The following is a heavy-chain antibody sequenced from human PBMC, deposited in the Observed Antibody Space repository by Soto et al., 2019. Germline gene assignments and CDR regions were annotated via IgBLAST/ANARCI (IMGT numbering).Heavy chain of an antibody. CDR2: INQDGSEK. CDR1: GFTFTSYW. J-gene: IGHJ4*02. CDR3: ARAENWRYY. V-gene: IGHV3-7*01. Sequence: EVQLVESGGGLVQPGGSLKLSCATSGFTFTSYWVTWVRQAPGKGLEWVANINQDGSEKYYVDSVKGRFTISRDNPKNSVYLQMSSLRAEDTAVYYCARAENWRYYWGQGTLGTVSS.